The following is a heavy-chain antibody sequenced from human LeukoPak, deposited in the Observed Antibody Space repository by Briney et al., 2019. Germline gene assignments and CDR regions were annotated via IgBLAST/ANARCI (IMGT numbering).Heavy chain of an antibody. Sequence: ASVKVSCKASGYTFTGYYMHWVRQAPGQGLEWMGWMNPNSGGTNYAQRFQGRVTMTRDTSIGTAYMELSRLGSDDTAVYYCARAQTVAAATPGGYWGQGTLVTVSS. D-gene: IGHD2-15*01. J-gene: IGHJ4*02. CDR3: ARAQTVAAATPGGY. V-gene: IGHV1-2*02. CDR2: MNPNSGGT. CDR1: GYTFTGYY.